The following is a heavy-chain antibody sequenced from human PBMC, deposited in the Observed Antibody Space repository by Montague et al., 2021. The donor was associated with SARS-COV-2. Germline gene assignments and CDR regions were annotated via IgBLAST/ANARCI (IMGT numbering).Heavy chain of an antibody. D-gene: IGHD6-19*01. CDR3: ARDSLFRSGYSSGWPGY. J-gene: IGHJ4*02. V-gene: IGHV3-48*03. Sequence: SLRLSCSASGFTFSSYEMNWVRQAPGKGLEWVSYISSSGSTIYYXDSVKGRFTISRDNAKNSLYPQMNSLRAEDTAVYYCARDSLFRSGYSSGWPGYWGQGTLVTVSS. CDR1: GFTFSSYE. CDR2: ISSSGSTI.